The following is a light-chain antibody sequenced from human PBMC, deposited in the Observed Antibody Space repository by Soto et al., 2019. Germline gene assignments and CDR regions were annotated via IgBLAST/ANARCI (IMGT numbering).Light chain of an antibody. CDR1: QSVSSTY. CDR3: QQFGSSPRT. CDR2: GAS. Sequence: VLTQSPGTLSLSPGVRATLSCRASQSVSSTYLAWYQQKPGQAPRLLIYGASSRATGIPDRFSGSGSGTDFTLTISRLEPEDFAVYYCQQFGSSPRTFGQGTKVEI. J-gene: IGKJ1*01. V-gene: IGKV3-20*01.